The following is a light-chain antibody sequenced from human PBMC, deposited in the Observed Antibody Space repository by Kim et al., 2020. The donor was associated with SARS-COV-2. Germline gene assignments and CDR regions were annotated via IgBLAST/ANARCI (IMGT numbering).Light chain of an antibody. V-gene: IGLV1-47*01. J-gene: IGLJ1*01. Sequence: GQRVTISCSGSSCNIESHYLYCYQQHPGADPNLIFYKDDQRPSGGPDRFSGSKSGTSASLAISGLRSEDEADYYCGAWDASMISYVFGTGTKVTVL. CDR2: KDD. CDR1: SCNIESHY. CDR3: GAWDASMISYV.